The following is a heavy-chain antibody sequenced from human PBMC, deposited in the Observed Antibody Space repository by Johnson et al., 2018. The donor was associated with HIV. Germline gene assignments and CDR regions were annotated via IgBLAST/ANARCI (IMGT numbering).Heavy chain of an antibody. V-gene: IGHV3-15*01. J-gene: IGHJ3*02. CDR1: GFTFSNAW. CDR3: TTDRVGSGSHDAFDI. CDR2: IKSKTDGGTT. Sequence: VRLVESGGGLVKPGGSLRLSCTVSGFTFSNAWMNWVRQAPRKGLEWVGRIKSKTDGGTTDYAAPVKGRFIISRDDSKNTLYLQMNRLKSEDTAVYYCTTDRVGSGSHDAFDIWGQGTMVTVSS. D-gene: IGHD1-26*01.